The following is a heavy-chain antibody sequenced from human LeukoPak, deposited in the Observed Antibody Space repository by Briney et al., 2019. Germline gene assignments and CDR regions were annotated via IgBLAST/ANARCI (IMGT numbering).Heavy chain of an antibody. CDR2: MYNSGST. CDR1: GGSISGSC. CDR3: ARGIESYGDYGY. J-gene: IGHJ4*02. V-gene: IGHV4-59*01. Sequence: SSETLSLTCTVSGGSISGSCWSWIRQPPGKGLEWIAYMYNSGSTNYNPSLKSRVIISIDTSKNQFSLKLSSLTAADTAIYYCARGIESYGDYGYWGQGILVTVSS. D-gene: IGHD4-17*01.